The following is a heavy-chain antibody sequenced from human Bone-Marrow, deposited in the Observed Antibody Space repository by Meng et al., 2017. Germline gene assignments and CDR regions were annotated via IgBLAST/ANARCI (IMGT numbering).Heavy chain of an antibody. Sequence: LSLTCVASGFTFDSYAMHWVRQVPGKGLEWVSGITWNSGSIGYADSVKGRFTISRDNAKNSLHLQMNSLRPDDTAFYYCAKDGQRPFWGQGTLVTVSS. CDR3: AKDGQRPF. J-gene: IGHJ4*02. V-gene: IGHV3-9*01. CDR2: ITWNSGSI. D-gene: IGHD6-25*01. CDR1: GFTFDSYA.